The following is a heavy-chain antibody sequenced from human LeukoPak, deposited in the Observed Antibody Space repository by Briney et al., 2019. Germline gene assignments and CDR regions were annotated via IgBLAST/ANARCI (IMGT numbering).Heavy chain of an antibody. J-gene: IGHJ4*02. Sequence: GGSLRLSCAASGFTFGSHWMHWVRPAPGKGRTWVSRISDDGRSTYYADSVKGRFTFSRDNAKNTLYLQMNSLRAEDTAVYYCARDNQLVRGVIITNLDYWGQGTLVTVSS. D-gene: IGHD3-10*01. CDR3: ARDNQLVRGVIITNLDY. CDR1: GFTFGSHW. CDR2: ISDDGRST. V-gene: IGHV3-74*01.